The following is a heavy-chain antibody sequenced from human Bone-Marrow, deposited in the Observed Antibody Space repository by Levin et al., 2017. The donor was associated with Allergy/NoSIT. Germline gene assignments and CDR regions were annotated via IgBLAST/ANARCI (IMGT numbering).Heavy chain of an antibody. CDR2: ITSKVYGGTT. V-gene: IGHV3-49*03. Sequence: QTLSLTCATSGFTFGVSAMSWFRPAPGKGLEWIGFITSKVYGGTTEYAASVKGRFTISRDDSKNIAYLQMNSLKTEDTALYYCSRLAPNGKGLPFDYWGQGTLVTVSS. D-gene: IGHD2-21*01. CDR1: GFTFGVSA. CDR3: SRLAPNGKGLPFDY. J-gene: IGHJ4*02.